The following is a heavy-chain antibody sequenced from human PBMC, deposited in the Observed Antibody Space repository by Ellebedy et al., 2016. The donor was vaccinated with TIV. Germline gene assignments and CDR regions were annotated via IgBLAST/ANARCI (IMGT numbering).Heavy chain of an antibody. Sequence: MPSETLSLTCAVSGASISSSNWWNWVRQPPGKGLEWIGEIDHSGNTNYNPSLKSRVTISVDTSKNQFSLKVNYVTAADTAFYYCARVIGGCSSTSCYFDPWGPGILATVSS. CDR2: IDHSGNT. CDR3: ARVIGGCSSTSCYFDP. V-gene: IGHV4-4*02. J-gene: IGHJ5*02. D-gene: IGHD2-2*01. CDR1: GASISSSNW.